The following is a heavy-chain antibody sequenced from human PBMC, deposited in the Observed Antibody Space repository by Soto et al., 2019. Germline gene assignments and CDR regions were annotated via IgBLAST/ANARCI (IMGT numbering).Heavy chain of an antibody. J-gene: IGHJ4*02. CDR2: ISGSGGST. CDR1: GFTFSSYA. V-gene: IGHV3-23*01. Sequence: EVQLLESGGGLVQPGGSLRLSCEASGFTFSSYAMRWVRQAPVKGLEWVSAISGSGGSTYYADSVKGRFTIARDNSKNSLYLQRNRLRAEETAVYYCARRVSGSYYDYWGQGTLVTVSS. CDR3: ARRVSGSYYDY. D-gene: IGHD1-26*01.